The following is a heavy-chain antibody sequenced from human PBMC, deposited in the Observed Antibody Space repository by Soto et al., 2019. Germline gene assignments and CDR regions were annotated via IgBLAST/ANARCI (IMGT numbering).Heavy chain of an antibody. CDR2: IYYSGST. J-gene: IGHJ4*02. V-gene: IGHV4-61*01. Sequence: QVQLQESGPGLVKPSETLSLTCTVSGGSVSSGSYYWSWIRQPPGKGLEWIGYIYYSGSTNYNPSLKSRVTISVDTSKNPFSLKLSSVTAADTAVYYCARMYYYDSSGYYSGPFDYWGQGTLVTVSS. CDR1: GGSVSSGSYY. D-gene: IGHD3-22*01. CDR3: ARMYYYDSSGYYSGPFDY.